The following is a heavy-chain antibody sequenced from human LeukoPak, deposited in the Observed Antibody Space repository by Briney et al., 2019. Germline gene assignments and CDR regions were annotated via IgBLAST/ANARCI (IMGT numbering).Heavy chain of an antibody. V-gene: IGHV4-39*01. D-gene: IGHD3-10*01. CDR2: LYYGGST. CDR3: ARLSVLLGVAEAQSHDP. CDR1: GGSINSSGYF. J-gene: IGHJ5*02. Sequence: SETLSLTCTVSGGSINSSGYFWGWIRQPPGKGLQWIGSLYYGGSTYYNPSLKSRVTISVETSKNQFSLNLSSVTAADTAVYHCARLSVLLGVAEAQSHDPWGQGTLVTVSS.